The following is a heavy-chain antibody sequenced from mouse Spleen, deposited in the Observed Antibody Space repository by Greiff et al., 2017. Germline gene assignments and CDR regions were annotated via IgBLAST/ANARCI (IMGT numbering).Heavy chain of an antibody. CDR3: ASNYYGYAMDY. D-gene: IGHD1-1*01. Sequence: VHLVESGPGLAQPSQSLSITCTVSGFSLTSYGVHWVRQSPGKGLEWLGVIWSGGSTDYNAAFISRLSISKDNSKSQVFFKMNSLQANDTAIYYCASNYYGYAMDYWGQGTSVTVSS. CDR2: IWSGGST. V-gene: IGHV2-2*02. J-gene: IGHJ4*01. CDR1: GFSLTSYG.